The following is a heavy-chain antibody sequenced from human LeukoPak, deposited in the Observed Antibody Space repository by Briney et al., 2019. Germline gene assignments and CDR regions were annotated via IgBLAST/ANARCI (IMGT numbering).Heavy chain of an antibody. D-gene: IGHD5-12*01. CDR3: ARVAGWLRRSDRAFDI. CDR1: GGTFSSYA. J-gene: IGHJ3*02. Sequence: ASVKVSCKASGGTFSSYAISWVRQAPGQGLEWMGRIIPIFGTANYAQKFQGRVTITADKSTGTAYMELSSLRSEDTAVYYCARVAGWLRRSDRAFDIWGQGTMVTVSS. V-gene: IGHV1-69*06. CDR2: IIPIFGTA.